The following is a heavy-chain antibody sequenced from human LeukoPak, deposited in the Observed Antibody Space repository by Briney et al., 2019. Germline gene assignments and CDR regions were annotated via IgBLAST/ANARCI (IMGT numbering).Heavy chain of an antibody. J-gene: IGHJ4*02. CDR2: IIPILGIA. Sequence: SVKVSCKASGGTFSSYAISWVRQAPGQGLEWMGRIIPILGIANYAQKFQGRVTITADKSTSTAYMELSSLRSEDTAVYYCARAPPSNIAAAGGSGGYFDYWAREPWSPSPQ. CDR1: GGTFSSYA. CDR3: ARAPPSNIAAAGGSGGYFDY. D-gene: IGHD6-13*01. V-gene: IGHV1-69*04.